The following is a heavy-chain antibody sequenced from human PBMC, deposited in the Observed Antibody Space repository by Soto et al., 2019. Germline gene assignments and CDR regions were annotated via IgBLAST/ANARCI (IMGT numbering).Heavy chain of an antibody. CDR3: AWEGSADVWAREYFDY. CDR1: GSIFRGYG. CDR2: IRDDGSSI. Sequence: QVQLVESGGGVVQPGRSLRLSCAASGSIFRGYGMHWVRQAPGKGLEWVAVIRDDGSSINYADSVTGRFTISRDNSKNTLVLEMNSRRAEDKAVSYCAWEGSADVWAREYFDYWGKGNLVTVSS. V-gene: IGHV3-33*01. J-gene: IGHJ4*02. D-gene: IGHD3-10*01.